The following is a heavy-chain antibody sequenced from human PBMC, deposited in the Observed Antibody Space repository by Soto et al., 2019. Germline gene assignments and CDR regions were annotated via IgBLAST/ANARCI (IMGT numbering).Heavy chain of an antibody. J-gene: IGHJ4*01. CDR2: ITVNGDVT. V-gene: IGHV3-23*01. CDR3: ERHVVDRGIAY. Sequence: EVQVLESGGGLVQPGGSLRLSCAASGFTFRDSAMTWVRQTPGKGLEYVSSITVNGDVTYYADSVKGRFTISRDNSKNPLYLQMTSLRAEDTALYYCERHVVDRGIAYWGQGTLVTVSS. CDR1: GFTFRDSA. D-gene: IGHD3-16*02.